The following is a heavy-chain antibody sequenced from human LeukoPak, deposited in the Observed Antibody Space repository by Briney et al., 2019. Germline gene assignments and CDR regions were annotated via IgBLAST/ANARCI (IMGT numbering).Heavy chain of an antibody. V-gene: IGHV1-18*01. J-gene: IGHJ6*02. D-gene: IGHD2-2*01. CDR1: GYTFTSYG. CDR3: AREGPRIVVVPAAKNHYYYGMDV. CDR2: ISAYNGNT. Sequence: ASVKVSCKASGYTFTSYGISWVRQAPGQGLEWMGWISAYNGNTNYAQKLQGRVTMTTDTSTSTAYMELRSLRSDDTAVYYCAREGPRIVVVPAAKNHYYYGMDVWGQGTTVTVSS.